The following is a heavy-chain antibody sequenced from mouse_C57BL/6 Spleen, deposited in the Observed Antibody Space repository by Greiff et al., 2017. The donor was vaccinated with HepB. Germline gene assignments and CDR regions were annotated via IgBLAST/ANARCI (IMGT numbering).Heavy chain of an antibody. V-gene: IGHV5-4*01. CDR3: ARESPYYGSSYEYFDV. J-gene: IGHJ1*03. D-gene: IGHD1-1*01. CDR1: GFTFSSYA. Sequence: EVQLVESGGGLVKPGGSLKLSCAASGFTFSSYAMSWVRQTPEKRLEWVATISDGGSYTYYPDNVKGRFTISRDNAKNNLYLQMSHLKSEDTAMYYCARESPYYGSSYEYFDVWGTGTTVTVSS. CDR2: ISDGGSYT.